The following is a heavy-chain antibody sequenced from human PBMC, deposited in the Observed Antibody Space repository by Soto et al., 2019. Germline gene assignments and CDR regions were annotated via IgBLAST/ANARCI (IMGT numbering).Heavy chain of an antibody. J-gene: IGHJ4*02. D-gene: IGHD2-2*01. CDR1: GFTFSSYS. Sequence: GGSLRLSCAASGFTFSSYSMNWVRQAPGKGLEWVSSISSSSSYIYYADSVKGRFTISRDNAKNSLYLQMNSLRAEDTAVYYCARDEAWGEDVVVPAAMPAWIFPYDYWGQGTLVTVSS. V-gene: IGHV3-21*01. CDR3: ARDEAWGEDVVVPAAMPAWIFPYDY. CDR2: ISSSSSYI.